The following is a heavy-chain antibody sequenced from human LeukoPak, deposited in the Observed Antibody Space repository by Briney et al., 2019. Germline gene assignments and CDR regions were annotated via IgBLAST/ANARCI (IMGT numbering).Heavy chain of an antibody. D-gene: IGHD3-9*01. CDR1: GFIFSPYN. CDR2: ISSGSTTI. V-gene: IGHV3-48*04. CDR3: AKDRDILTKYYFDY. J-gene: IGHJ4*02. Sequence: PGGSLRLSCAASGFIFSPYNMNWVRQAPGKGLEWVSFISSGSTTIYYADSVKGRFTISRDNAKNSLYLQMNSLRAEDTALYYCAKDRDILTKYYFDYWGQGTLVTVSS.